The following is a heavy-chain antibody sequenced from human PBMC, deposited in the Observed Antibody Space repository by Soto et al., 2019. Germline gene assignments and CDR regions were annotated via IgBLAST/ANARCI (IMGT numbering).Heavy chain of an antibody. CDR3: ATLTKYDILTGFYPS. D-gene: IGHD3-9*01. CDR2: IYSDGST. V-gene: IGHV3-66*01. CDR1: GFTVNSNY. Sequence: EVQLVESGGGLVQPGGSLRLSCAASGFTVNSNYMSWVRQAPGKGLEWVSVIYSDGSTYYADSVKGRFIISRDNSNNTLDFQMYSLRAENTAVYYCATLTKYDILTGFYPSWGQGTLVTVST. J-gene: IGHJ4*02.